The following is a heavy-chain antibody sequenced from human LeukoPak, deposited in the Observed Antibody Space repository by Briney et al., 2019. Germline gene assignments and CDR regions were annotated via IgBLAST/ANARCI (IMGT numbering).Heavy chain of an antibody. Sequence: SETLSLTCSVSGDSVSRSDSYWDWIRQPPGKGLEWIGTIYYSGRTYYSPSLKSRVTMSVDPSNNQFSLNLRSVTAADTAVYYCARDRWVGMDVWGKGTTVTVSS. V-gene: IGHV4-39*07. CDR2: IYYSGRT. D-gene: IGHD6-13*01. J-gene: IGHJ6*04. CDR3: ARDRWVGMDV. CDR1: GDSVSRSDSY.